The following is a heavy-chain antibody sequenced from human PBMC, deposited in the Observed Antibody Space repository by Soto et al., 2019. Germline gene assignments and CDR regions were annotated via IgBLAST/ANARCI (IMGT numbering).Heavy chain of an antibody. Sequence: VQLVESGGGLVQPGGSLRRSCAASGFTFSNYWMHWVRQAPGKGLAWVARIDHDGSTDYAGSVRGRFTVSRDNAENMLYLQMNSLRDDDTALYYCVRDSHGDYWGQGTLVTVSS. CDR2: IDHDGST. J-gene: IGHJ4*02. CDR1: GFTFSNYW. CDR3: VRDSHGDY. V-gene: IGHV3-74*01.